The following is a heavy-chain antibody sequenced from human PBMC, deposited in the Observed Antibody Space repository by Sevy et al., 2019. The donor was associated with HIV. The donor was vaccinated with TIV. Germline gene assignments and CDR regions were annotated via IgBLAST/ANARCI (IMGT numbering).Heavy chain of an antibody. J-gene: IGHJ4*02. CDR2: MCHTGIT. Sequence: SETLSLTCTVSGGSISSYCCNWIRQSPGKGLEWIGYMCHTGITNYNPSLKSRVTISLDTSGNQFSLRLRSVTAADTAVYYCARAGHSYGLFDYWGQGTLVTVSS. V-gene: IGHV4-59*13. D-gene: IGHD5-18*01. CDR3: ARAGHSYGLFDY. CDR1: GGSISSYC.